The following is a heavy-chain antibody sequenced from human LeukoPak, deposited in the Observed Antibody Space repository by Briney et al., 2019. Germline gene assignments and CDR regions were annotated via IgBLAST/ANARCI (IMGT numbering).Heavy chain of an antibody. J-gene: IGHJ4*02. CDR1: GGSLSGYY. CDR3: ARARGDYGRSFDY. D-gene: IGHD4-17*01. CDR2: VNHSRGT. Sequence: SETLSLTCAVSGGSLSGYYWSWIRQHPGKGLEGRGEVNHSRGTNYNPSLKRRVDISVETSRKQFFLRLSSVTAADTAMYYCARARGDYGRSFDYWGQGTLVTVSS. V-gene: IGHV4-34*01.